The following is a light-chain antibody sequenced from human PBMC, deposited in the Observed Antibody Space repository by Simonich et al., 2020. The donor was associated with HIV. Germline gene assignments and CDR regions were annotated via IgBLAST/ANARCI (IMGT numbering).Light chain of an antibody. CDR2: LNS. J-gene: IGKJ2*01. Sequence: DIVMTQSPLSLPFTPGEPASISCRSSQSLLNSNGYNSLDWYLQKPGQSPQLLIYLNSNRASGVPDRFSGSGSGTDFTLKISRVEAEDVGVYYCMQALQTPYTFGQGTKLDFK. CDR1: QSLLNSNGYNS. V-gene: IGKV2-28*01. CDR3: MQALQTPYT.